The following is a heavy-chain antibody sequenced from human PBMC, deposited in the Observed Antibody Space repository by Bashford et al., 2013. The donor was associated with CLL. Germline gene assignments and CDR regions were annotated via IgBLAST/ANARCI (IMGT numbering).Heavy chain of an antibody. V-gene: IGHV4-34*01. CDR3: ARGPMIVVVINPGEPYYYYYYGMDV. Sequence: PSLKSRVTISVDTSKNQFSLKLSSVTAADTAVYYCARGPMIVVVINPGEPYYYYYYGMDVWGQGTTVTVSS. J-gene: IGHJ6*02. D-gene: IGHD3-22*01.